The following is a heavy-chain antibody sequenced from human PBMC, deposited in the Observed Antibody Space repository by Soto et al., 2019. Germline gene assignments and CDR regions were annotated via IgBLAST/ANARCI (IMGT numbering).Heavy chain of an antibody. D-gene: IGHD1-26*01. Sequence: GGSLRLSCAAPGFTFSSYAMSWVRQAPGKGPEWVSAISGSGGSTYYADSVKGRFTISRDNSKNTLYLQMNSLRAEDTAVYYCASEFLSGSQNYWGQGTLVTVSS. CDR3: ASEFLSGSQNY. V-gene: IGHV3-23*01. CDR1: GFTFSSYA. J-gene: IGHJ4*02. CDR2: ISGSGGST.